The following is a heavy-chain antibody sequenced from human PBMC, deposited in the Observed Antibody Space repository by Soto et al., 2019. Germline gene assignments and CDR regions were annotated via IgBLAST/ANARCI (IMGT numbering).Heavy chain of an antibody. V-gene: IGHV4-34*01. J-gene: IGHJ6*03. Sequence: QVQLQQWGAGLLKPSETLSLTCAVYGGSFSGYQWTWIRQTPGKGLECIGEINDSGNINYNPSLKGRVTILLDTPKKPISLRLSSVTAADSAVYYCARGLILWFGELSRRGGYYYYMDVWGKGTTVTVSS. CDR3: ARGLILWFGELSRRGGYYYYMDV. CDR2: INDSGNI. D-gene: IGHD3-10*01. CDR1: GGSFSGYQ.